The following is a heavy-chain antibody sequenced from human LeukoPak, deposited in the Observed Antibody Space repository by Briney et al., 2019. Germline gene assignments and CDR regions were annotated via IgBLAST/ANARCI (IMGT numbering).Heavy chain of an antibody. CDR2: INTKTGQI. D-gene: IGHD3-16*01. J-gene: IGHJ4*02. Sequence: GASVKVSCKTSGYTFTDFGITWVRQAPGQGLEWVGWINTKTGQINLARKLQGRVTMTTDTSTRTAYMELRSLRSDDTAVYFCASDIAYDVDYWGPGTLVTVSS. V-gene: IGHV1-18*01. CDR3: ASDIAYDVDY. CDR1: GYTFTDFG.